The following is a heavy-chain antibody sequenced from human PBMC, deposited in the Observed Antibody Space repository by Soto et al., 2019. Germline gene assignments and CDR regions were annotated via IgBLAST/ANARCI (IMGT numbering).Heavy chain of an antibody. CDR2: INHSGST. CDR3: ARLPLWFGEVQDAFDI. V-gene: IGHV4-34*01. Sequence: PSETLSLTCAVYGGSFSGYYWSWIRQPPGKGLEWIGEINHSGSTNYNPSLKSRVTISVDTSKNQFSLKLSSVTAADTAVYYCARLPLWFGEVQDAFDIWGQGTMVTVSS. CDR1: GGSFSGYY. J-gene: IGHJ3*02. D-gene: IGHD3-10*01.